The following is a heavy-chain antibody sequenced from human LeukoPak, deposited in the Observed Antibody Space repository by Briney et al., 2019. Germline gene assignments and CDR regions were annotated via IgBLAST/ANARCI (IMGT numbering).Heavy chain of an antibody. D-gene: IGHD1-26*01. J-gene: IGHJ6*03. V-gene: IGHV7-4-1*02. CDR3: ARVTWELLLSYYYYYMDV. CDR2: INTNTGNP. CDR1: GYTFISYA. Sequence: ASVTVSCKTSGYTFISYAMNWVRQAPGQGLEWMGWINTNTGNPTYAQGFTGRFVFSLDTSVSTAYLQISSLKAEDTAVYYCARVTWELLLSYYYYYMDVWGKGTTVTVSS.